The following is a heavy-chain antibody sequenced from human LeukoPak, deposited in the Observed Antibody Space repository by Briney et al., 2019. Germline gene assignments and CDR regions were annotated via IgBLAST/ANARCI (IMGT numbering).Heavy chain of an antibody. Sequence: PGGSLRLSCAASGFTFSSYAMPWVRQAPGKGLEWVAVISYDGSNKYYADSVKGRFTISRDNSKNTLYLQMNSLRAEDTAVYYCARDRRDYYDSSGYFDYWGQGTLVTVSS. V-gene: IGHV3-30*04. J-gene: IGHJ4*02. D-gene: IGHD3-22*01. CDR1: GFTFSSYA. CDR2: ISYDGSNK. CDR3: ARDRRDYYDSSGYFDY.